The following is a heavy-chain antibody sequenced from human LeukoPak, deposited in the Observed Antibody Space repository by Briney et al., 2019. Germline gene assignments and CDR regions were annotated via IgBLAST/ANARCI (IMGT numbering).Heavy chain of an antibody. CDR2: ISGSGSTI. J-gene: IGHJ4*02. CDR1: GFTFSSYE. Sequence: TGGSLRLSCAASGFTFSSYEMNWVRQAPGKGLEWVSYISGSGSTIYYADSVKGRFTISRDNAKNSLYLQMNSLRAEDTAVYYCARKGHSGSYFDWGQGTLVTVSS. D-gene: IGHD1-26*01. CDR3: ARKGHSGSYFD. V-gene: IGHV3-48*03.